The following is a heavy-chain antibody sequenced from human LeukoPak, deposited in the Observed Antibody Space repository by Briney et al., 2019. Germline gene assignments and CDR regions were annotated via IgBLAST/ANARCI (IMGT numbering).Heavy chain of an antibody. CDR2: IYYSGST. Sequence: SETLSLTCTVSGGSISSSSYYWGWIRQPPGKGLEWIGSIYYSGSTYYNPSLKSRVAISVDTSNNQFSLKLSSVTAADTAVYYCARASGDGYNLWSDYWGQGTLVTVSS. J-gene: IGHJ4*02. V-gene: IGHV4-39*07. D-gene: IGHD5-24*01. CDR1: GGSISSSSYY. CDR3: ARASGDGYNLWSDY.